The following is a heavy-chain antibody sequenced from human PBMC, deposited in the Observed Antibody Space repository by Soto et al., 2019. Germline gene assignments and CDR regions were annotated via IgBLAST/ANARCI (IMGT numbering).Heavy chain of an antibody. CDR1: GFTFSNYA. V-gene: IGHV3-23*01. CDR3: AKVSNKWAVAQRGYFDY. D-gene: IGHD6-19*01. CDR2: ISATGST. J-gene: IGHJ4*02. Sequence: EVQVLDSGGGLVQPGGSQRLSCEASGFTFSNYAMSWVRQAPGKGLEWVSTISATGSTLYADSVKGRFTISRDNSKNTVYLQMNFLRAEDTAVYYCAKVSNKWAVAQRGYFDYWGQGTLSPSPQ.